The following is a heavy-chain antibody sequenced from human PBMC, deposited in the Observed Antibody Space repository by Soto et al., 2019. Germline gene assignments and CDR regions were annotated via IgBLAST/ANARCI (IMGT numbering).Heavy chain of an antibody. CDR2: INAANGNT. CDR1: GYSVTSYT. V-gene: IGHV1-3*01. J-gene: IGHJ6*02. D-gene: IGHD3-22*01. CDR3: VSSGRVVAGMDV. Sequence: EASVKVSCKASGYSVTSYTMHWVRQATGQRLEWMGWINAANGNTKYSQTFQGRVTVTRSTSASIAYMELGSLTSDDTAVYYCVSSGRVVAGMDVWGQGTTVTVSS.